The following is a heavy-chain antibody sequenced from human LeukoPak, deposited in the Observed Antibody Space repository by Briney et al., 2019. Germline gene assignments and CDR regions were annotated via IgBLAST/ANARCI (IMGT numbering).Heavy chain of an antibody. CDR2: ISGSGGSK. Sequence: GGSLRLSCAASGFTFSTYAMSWVRQAPGKVLERVSAISGSGGSKYDADSVKGRFTISGDNSKNTLYLQMNSLRAEDTAVYYCATRAPGRHFDYWGQGTLVTVSS. CDR3: ATRAPGRHFDY. CDR1: GFTFSTYA. J-gene: IGHJ4*02. V-gene: IGHV3-23*01.